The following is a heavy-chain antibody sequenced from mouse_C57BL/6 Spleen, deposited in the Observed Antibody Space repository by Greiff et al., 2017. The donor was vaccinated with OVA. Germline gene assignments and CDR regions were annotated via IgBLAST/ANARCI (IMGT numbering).Heavy chain of an antibody. CDR2: ISSGGSYT. J-gene: IGHJ2*01. Sequence: EVKLVESGGDLVKPGGSLKLSCAASGFTFSSYGMSWVRQTPDKSLEWVATISSGGSYTYYPDSVKGRSTISRDNTKNTLHLQMSSLKSEATAMYYCARQDRDFDYWGQGTTLTVSS. CDR1: GFTFSSYG. CDR3: ARQDRDFDY. V-gene: IGHV5-6*01.